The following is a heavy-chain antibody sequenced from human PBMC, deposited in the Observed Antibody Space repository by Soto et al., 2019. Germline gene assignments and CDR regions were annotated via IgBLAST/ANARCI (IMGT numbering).Heavy chain of an antibody. CDR3: ARVGRDGYNYYYYYGMDV. CDR1: GGSVSSGSYY. Sequence: PSETLSLTCTVSGGSVSSGSYYWSWIRQPPGKGLEWIGYIYYSGSTNYNPSLKSRVTISVDTSKNQFSLKLSSVTAADTAVYYCARVGRDGYNYYYYYGMDVWGQGTTVTVSS. V-gene: IGHV4-61*01. J-gene: IGHJ6*02. D-gene: IGHD5-12*01. CDR2: IYYSGST.